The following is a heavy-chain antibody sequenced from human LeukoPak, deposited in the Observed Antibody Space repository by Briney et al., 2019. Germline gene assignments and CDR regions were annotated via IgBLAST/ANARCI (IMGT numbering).Heavy chain of an antibody. CDR2: IYYSGST. D-gene: IGHD6-13*01. V-gene: IGHV4-59*01. CDR1: GGSISSYY. Sequence: PSETLSLTCTVSGGSISSYYWSWIRQPPGKGLEWIGYIYYSGSTNYNPSLKSRVTISVDTSKNQFSLKLSSVTAADTAVYYCARSERSGIAAHWGQGTLVTVSS. CDR3: ARSERSGIAAH. J-gene: IGHJ4*02.